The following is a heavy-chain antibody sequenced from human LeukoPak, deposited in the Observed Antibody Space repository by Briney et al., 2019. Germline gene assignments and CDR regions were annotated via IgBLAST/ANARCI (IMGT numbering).Heavy chain of an antibody. J-gene: IGHJ4*02. CDR1: GFTFSSYA. CDR2: ISYDGSNK. CDR3: ASGHYFDY. Sequence: GGSLRLSCAASGFTFSSYAMHWVRQAPGKGLEWVAVISYDGSNKYYADSVKGRFTISRDNSKNTLYLQMNSLRAEDTAVYYCASGHYFDYWAREPWSPSPQ. V-gene: IGHV3-30-3*01.